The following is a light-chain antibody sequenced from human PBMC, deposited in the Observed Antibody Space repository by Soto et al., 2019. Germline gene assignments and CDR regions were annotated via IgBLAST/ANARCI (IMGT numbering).Light chain of an antibody. Sequence: QSALTQPASVSGSPGQSVTMSCTGTSSDVGGDHYVSWYQQHPGKAPKLMIYDVSNRPSGVSNRFSGSKSGNTASLTISGLQAEYEADYFCSSYTSSNTVVFGGGTKVTVL. CDR3: SSYTSSNTVV. CDR1: SSDVGGDHY. CDR2: DVS. J-gene: IGLJ2*01. V-gene: IGLV2-14*03.